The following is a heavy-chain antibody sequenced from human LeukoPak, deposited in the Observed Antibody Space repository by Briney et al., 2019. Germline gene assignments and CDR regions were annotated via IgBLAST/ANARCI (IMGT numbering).Heavy chain of an antibody. CDR2: ISGGTT. Sequence: GGSLRLSCAASGFTISTYGMSWVRQAPGKGLEWVSSISGGTTYYADSAKGRFTISRDNSKNTVSLQMNSLRAEDTAVYYCAKSVYHSGNYWGQGTLVTVSS. CDR3: AKSVYHSGNY. J-gene: IGHJ4*02. D-gene: IGHD3-10*01. CDR1: GFTISTYG. V-gene: IGHV3-23*01.